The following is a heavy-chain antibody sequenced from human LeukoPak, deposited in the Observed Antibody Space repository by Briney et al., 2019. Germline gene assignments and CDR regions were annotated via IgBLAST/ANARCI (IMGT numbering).Heavy chain of an antibody. CDR3: ARDPNVVVPAAIDYYGMDV. D-gene: IGHD2-2*02. V-gene: IGHV1-69*04. CDR1: GYTFTGYY. J-gene: IGHJ6*02. CDR2: IIPILGIA. Sequence: ASVKVSCKASGYTFTGYYMHWVRQAPGQGLEWMGRIIPILGIANYAQKFQGRVTITADKSTSTAYMELSSLRSEDTAVYYCARDPNVVVPAAIDYYGMDVWGQGTTVTVSS.